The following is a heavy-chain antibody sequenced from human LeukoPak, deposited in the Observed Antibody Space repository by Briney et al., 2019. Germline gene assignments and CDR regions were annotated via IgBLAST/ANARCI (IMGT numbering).Heavy chain of an antibody. D-gene: IGHD5-12*01. J-gene: IGHJ4*02. CDR2: IYSRESP. CDR1: GGSISSYS. Sequence: SETVSLTCTVSGGSISSYSWSWMRQPAGKGLEWIGRIYSRESPNYNPSLKSRVIMSVDKSKNQFSLKLRSVTAADTAVYYCAREWHHVFDYWGQGNLVTVSS. CDR3: AREWHHVFDY. V-gene: IGHV4-4*07.